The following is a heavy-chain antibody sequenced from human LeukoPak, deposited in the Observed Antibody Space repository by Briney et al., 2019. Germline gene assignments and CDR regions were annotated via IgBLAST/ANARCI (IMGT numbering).Heavy chain of an antibody. D-gene: IGHD3-10*01. Sequence: SETLSLTCTVSGGSISSYYRSWIRQPPGKGLEWIGYIYYSGSTNYNPSLKSRVTISVDTSKNQFSLKLSSVTAADTAVYYCARGAGRLWFGELLTPFDYWGQGTLVTVSS. J-gene: IGHJ4*02. V-gene: IGHV4-59*01. CDR3: ARGAGRLWFGELLTPFDY. CDR1: GGSISSYY. CDR2: IYYSGST.